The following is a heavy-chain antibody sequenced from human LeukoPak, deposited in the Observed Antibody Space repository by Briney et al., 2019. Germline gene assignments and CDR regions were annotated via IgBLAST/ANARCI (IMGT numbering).Heavy chain of an antibody. V-gene: IGHV4-59*01. D-gene: IGHD6-13*01. CDR1: GGSISSYY. CDR2: IYYSGST. J-gene: IGHJ4*02. Sequence: SETLSLTCTVSGGSISSYYWSWIRQPPGKGLEWIGYIYYSGSTNYNPSLTSRVTISVDTSKNQFSLKLSSVTAADTAVYYCARGTSIAAAALYDYWGQGTLVTVSS. CDR3: ARGTSIAAAALYDY.